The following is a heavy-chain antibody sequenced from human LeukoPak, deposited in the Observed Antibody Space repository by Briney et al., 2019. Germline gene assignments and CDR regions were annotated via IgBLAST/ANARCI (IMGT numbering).Heavy chain of an antibody. J-gene: IGHJ4*02. D-gene: IGHD3-22*01. V-gene: IGHV6-1*01. Sequence: SQTLSLTCALSGDSVSINSAAWYWIRQSPSRGLEWLGRTYYRSKWYNDYAVAVESRKTIKTDTSKNQFSLQLSSVTPEDTAVYYCARGVVTLDYWGQGTLVTVSS. CDR1: GDSVSINSAA. CDR3: ARGVVTLDY. CDR2: TYYRSKWYN.